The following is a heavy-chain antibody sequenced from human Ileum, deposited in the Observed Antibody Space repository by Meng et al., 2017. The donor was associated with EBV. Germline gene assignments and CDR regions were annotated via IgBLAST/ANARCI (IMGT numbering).Heavy chain of an antibody. CDR1: GGSVSSGNW. CDR2: IYQSGST. CDR3: AREGGSFDILTGYDI. D-gene: IGHD3-9*01. Sequence: QVQLQGSGPGLGKPSGTPSLTCAVSGGSVSSGNWWSWVRQSPGKGLEWIGEIYQSGSTNYNPSLESRVTISLDKSENQLSLRLTSVTAADTAVYYCAREGGSFDILTGYDIWGQGTLVTVSS. V-gene: IGHV4-4*02. J-gene: IGHJ4*02.